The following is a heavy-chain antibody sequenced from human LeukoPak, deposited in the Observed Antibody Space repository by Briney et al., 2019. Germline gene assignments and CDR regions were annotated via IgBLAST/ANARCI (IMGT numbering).Heavy chain of an antibody. V-gene: IGHV4-39*07. CDR2: IYYTGPT. J-gene: IGHJ3*02. Sequence: SETLSLTCTVSGASISGSRYYWGWIRQPPGKGLEWIGNIYYTGPTYYNASLDSRVTISLDTSKNQFSLKLSSVTAADTAVYYCARSEYSYGADAFDIWGQGQWSPSLQ. CDR3: ARSEYSYGADAFDI. D-gene: IGHD5-18*01. CDR1: GASISGSRYY.